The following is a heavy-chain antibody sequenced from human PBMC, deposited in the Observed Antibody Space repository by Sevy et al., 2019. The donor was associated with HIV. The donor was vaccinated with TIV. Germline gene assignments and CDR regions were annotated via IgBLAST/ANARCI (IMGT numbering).Heavy chain of an antibody. CDR2: ISGSGGST. J-gene: IGHJ4*02. CDR1: GFTFSSYA. V-gene: IGHV3-23*01. D-gene: IGHD6-19*01. CDR3: AKDPPRGWSSGWYSDY. Sequence: GGSLRLSCAASGFTFSSYAMSWVRQAPGKGLEWVSAISGSGGSTYYAHSVKGRFTISRDNSKNTLYLQMNSLRAEDTAVYYCAKDPPRGWSSGWYSDYWGQGTLVTVSS.